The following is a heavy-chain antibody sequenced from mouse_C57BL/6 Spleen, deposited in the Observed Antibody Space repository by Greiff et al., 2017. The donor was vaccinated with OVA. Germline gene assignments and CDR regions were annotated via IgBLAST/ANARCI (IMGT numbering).Heavy chain of an antibody. J-gene: IGHJ3*01. CDR2: FYPGSGSI. D-gene: IGHD4-1*01. Sequence: VKLMESGAELVKPGASVKLSCKASGYTFTEYTIHWVKQRSGQGLEWIGWFYPGSGSIKYNEKFKDKATLTADKSSSTVYMELSRLTSEDSAVYFCASSITGTGWFAYWGQGTLVTVSA. CDR1: GYTFTEYT. V-gene: IGHV1-62-2*01. CDR3: ASSITGTGWFAY.